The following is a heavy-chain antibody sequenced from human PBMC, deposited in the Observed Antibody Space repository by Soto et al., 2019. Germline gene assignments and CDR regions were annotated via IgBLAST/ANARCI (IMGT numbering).Heavy chain of an antibody. J-gene: IGHJ4*02. Sequence: EVQLVESGGGLVQPGGSLRLSCAASGFTFNSYSMNWVRQAPGKGLEWVSYISSSSSTISYADSVKGRFTISRDNAKNSLYLQMNSLRAEDTAVYYGASGTDYDGGGCWGQGTLVTVSS. CDR3: ASGTDYDGGGC. V-gene: IGHV3-48*01. CDR1: GFTFNSYS. CDR2: ISSSSSTI. D-gene: IGHD4-17*01.